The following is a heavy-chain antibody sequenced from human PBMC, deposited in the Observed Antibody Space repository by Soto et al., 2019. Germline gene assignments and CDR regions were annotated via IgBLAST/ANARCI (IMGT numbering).Heavy chain of an antibody. V-gene: IGHV4-31*03. Sequence: KSSETLSLTCTVSGGSISSGGYYWSWIRQHPGKGLEWIGYIYYSGSTYYNPSLKSRVTISVDTSKNQFSLKLSSVTAADTAVYYCASVSYCYGSSGYYYDSRWAFDSWGQGTMVTVSS. J-gene: IGHJ3*02. CDR1: GGSISSGGYY. CDR2: IYYSGST. D-gene: IGHD3-22*01. CDR3: ASVSYCYGSSGYYYDSRWAFDS.